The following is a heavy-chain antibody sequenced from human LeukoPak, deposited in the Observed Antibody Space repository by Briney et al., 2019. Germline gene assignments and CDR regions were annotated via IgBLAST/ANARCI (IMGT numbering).Heavy chain of an antibody. J-gene: IGHJ3*02. V-gene: IGHV3-23*01. Sequence: GGSLRLSCAASAFRFSSFAMTWVRQAPGKGLEWVSGVHGNGETTYYADSVKGRFTISRDNSRELLYLQMNSLRVEDTAVYYCAKDPNGDYVGAFDSWGQGTMVTVSS. CDR2: VHGNGETT. D-gene: IGHD4-17*01. CDR1: AFRFSSFA. CDR3: AKDPNGDYVGAFDS.